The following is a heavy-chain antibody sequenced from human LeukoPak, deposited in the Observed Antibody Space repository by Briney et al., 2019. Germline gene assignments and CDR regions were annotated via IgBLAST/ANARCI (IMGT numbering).Heavy chain of an antibody. D-gene: IGHD3-16*02. CDR3: ARDFDPSVWGSYRPFDY. J-gene: IGHJ4*02. V-gene: IGHV1-46*01. CDR2: INPSGGST. Sequence: ASVKVSCKASGYTFTSYYMHWVRQAPGQGLEWMGIINPSGGSTSYAQKFQGRVTMTRDTSTSTVYMELSGLRSEDTAVYYCARDFDPSVWGSYRPFDYWGQGTLVTVSS. CDR1: GYTFTSYY.